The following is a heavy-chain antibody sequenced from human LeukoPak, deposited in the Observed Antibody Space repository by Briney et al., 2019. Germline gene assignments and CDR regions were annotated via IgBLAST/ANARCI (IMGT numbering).Heavy chain of an antibody. CDR3: ATSRGSTYGYRALELPPSPVD. CDR1: GFTFDDYG. J-gene: IGHJ4*02. V-gene: IGHV3-20*04. D-gene: IGHD5-18*01. Sequence: GGSLRLSCAASGFTFDDYGMSWVRQAPGKGLEWVSGLNWNGGSTAYADSVKGRFAISRDNAKNSLYLQMNSLRTEDTAVYYCATSRGSTYGYRALELPPSPVDWGQGTLVTVSS. CDR2: LNWNGGST.